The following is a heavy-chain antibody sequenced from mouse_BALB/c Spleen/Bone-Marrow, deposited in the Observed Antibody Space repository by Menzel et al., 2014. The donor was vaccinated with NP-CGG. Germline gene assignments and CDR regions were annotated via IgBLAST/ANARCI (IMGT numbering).Heavy chain of an antibody. CDR2: INPDSSTI. V-gene: IGHV4-1*02. J-gene: IGHJ3*01. D-gene: IGHD4-1*01. CDR3: APNWDRGFAY. Sequence: GVDFSRYWMSWVRQAPGKGLEWIGEINPDSSTINYTPSLKDKFIISRDNAKNTLYLQMSKVRSEDTALYYCAPNWDRGFAYWGQGTLVTVSA. CDR1: GVDFSRYW.